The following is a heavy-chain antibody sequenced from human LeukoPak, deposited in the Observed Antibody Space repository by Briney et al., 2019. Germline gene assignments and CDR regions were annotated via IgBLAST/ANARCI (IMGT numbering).Heavy chain of an antibody. V-gene: IGHV3-21*01. D-gene: IGHD3-3*01. CDR2: ISSSSSYI. J-gene: IGHJ6*03. CDR3: ARDPPRITIFGVVTNPYYMDV. CDR1: GFTFSSYS. Sequence: GGSLRLSCAASGFTFSSYSMSWVRQAPGKGLEWVSSISSSSSYIYYADSVKGRFTISRDNAKNSLYLQMNSLRAEDTAVYYCARDPPRITIFGVVTNPYYMDVWGKGTTVTVSS.